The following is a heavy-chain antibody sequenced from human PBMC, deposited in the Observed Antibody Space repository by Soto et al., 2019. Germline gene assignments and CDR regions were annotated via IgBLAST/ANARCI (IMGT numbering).Heavy chain of an antibody. CDR3: ARARNWNEICFDY. CDR2: IYSGGST. Sequence: GGSLRLSCAASGFTVSSNYMSWVRQAPGKGLEWVSVIYSGGSTYYADSVKGRFTISIDNSKNTLYLQMNSLRAEDTAVYYCARARNWNEICFDYWGQGTLVTVSS. D-gene: IGHD1-20*01. V-gene: IGHV3-66*01. J-gene: IGHJ4*02. CDR1: GFTVSSNY.